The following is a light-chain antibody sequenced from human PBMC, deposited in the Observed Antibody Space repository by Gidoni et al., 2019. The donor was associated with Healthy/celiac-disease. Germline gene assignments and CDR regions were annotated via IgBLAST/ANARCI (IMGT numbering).Light chain of an antibody. CDR3: AAWDDSLRV. V-gene: IGLV1-47*01. Sequence: QSVLTHPPSASGTPGQRVTISCSGSSSNIGSNYVYWYQQLPGTVPKLLIYRNNQRPSGVPDRFSGSKSGTSASLAISGLRSEDEADYYCAAWDDSLRVFGGGTKLTVL. CDR1: SSNIGSNY. J-gene: IGLJ3*02. CDR2: RNN.